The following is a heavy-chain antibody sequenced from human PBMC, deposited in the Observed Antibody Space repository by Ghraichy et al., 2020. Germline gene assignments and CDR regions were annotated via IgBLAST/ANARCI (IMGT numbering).Heavy chain of an antibody. V-gene: IGHV3-21*01. CDR2: LSAGGEYI. J-gene: IGHJ4*02. Sequence: GGSLRLSCAASGFTLSHYTMNWVRQAPGKGLEWVAILSAGGEYIFYADSVKGRFIISRDISKNSVYLHIDSLRAEDTALYFCAGVAGDWCRNDYWGQGTQVTVSS. CDR1: GFTLSHYT. CDR3: AGVAGDWCRNDY. D-gene: IGHD2-8*01.